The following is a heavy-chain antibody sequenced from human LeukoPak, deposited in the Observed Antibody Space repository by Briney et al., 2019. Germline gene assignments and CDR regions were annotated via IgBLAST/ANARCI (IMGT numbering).Heavy chain of an antibody. D-gene: IGHD2-15*01. V-gene: IGHV3-15*01. J-gene: IGHJ5*02. CDR2: IKSKTDGGTT. Sequence: GGSLRLSCAASGFTFSNAWMSWVRQAPGKGLEWVGRIKSKTDGGTTDYAAPVKGRFTISRDDSKNTLYLHMNSLRAEDTAIYYCGKDWSEVEAADWFDPRGQGTLVTVSS. CDR3: GKDWSEVEAADWFDP. CDR1: GFTFSNAW.